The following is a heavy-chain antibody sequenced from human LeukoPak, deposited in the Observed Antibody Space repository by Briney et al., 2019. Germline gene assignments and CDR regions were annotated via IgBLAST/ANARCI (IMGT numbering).Heavy chain of an antibody. J-gene: IGHJ4*02. D-gene: IGHD1/OR15-1a*01. V-gene: IGHV3-7*03. CDR3: ARDPGRTGFDY. Sequence: GGPLRLSCVASGFTFTDYFMSWVRQAPGKGLEWVASIKHNGGEKYYVDSVEGRFTIPRDNAKNSLYLRMTSLRAEDTAVYYCARDPGRTGFDYWGQGTLVTVSS. CDR2: IKHNGGEK. CDR1: GFTFTDYF.